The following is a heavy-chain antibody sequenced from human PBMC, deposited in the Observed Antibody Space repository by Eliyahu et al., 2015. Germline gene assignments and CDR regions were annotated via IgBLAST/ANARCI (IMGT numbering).Heavy chain of an antibody. D-gene: IGHD2-15*01. V-gene: IGHV2-70*15. CDR1: GFSLSTSGMC. Sequence: QVTLRESGPALVKPTQTLTLTCTFSGFSLSTSGMCVSWIRQPPGKALEWLARIDWDDDKYYSTSLKTRLTISKDTSKNQVVLTMTNMDPVDTATYYCARMPAAPLGAYYYYYGMDVWGQGTTVTVSS. CDR2: IDWDDDK. CDR3: ARMPAAPLGAYYYYYGMDV. J-gene: IGHJ6*02.